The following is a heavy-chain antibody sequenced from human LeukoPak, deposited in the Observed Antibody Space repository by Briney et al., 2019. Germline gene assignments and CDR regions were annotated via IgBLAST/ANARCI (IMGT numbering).Heavy chain of an antibody. V-gene: IGHV1-46*01. CDR3: AVDPYYYDSGWFDF. J-gene: IGHJ5*01. CDR1: GYTFTGYY. CDR2: INPTGSSK. D-gene: IGHD3-22*01. Sequence: ASVTVSCKASGYTFTGYYMHWVRPAPGQGLEWMGVINPTGSSKNYAEKFQGRVTMTRDTSTSTAYMELSSLRSEDTAVYYCAVDPYYYDSGWFDFWGQGTLVIVSS.